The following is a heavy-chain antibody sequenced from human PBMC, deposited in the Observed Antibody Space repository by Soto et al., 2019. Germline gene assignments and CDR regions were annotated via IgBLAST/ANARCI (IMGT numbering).Heavy chain of an antibody. CDR1: GGSISNHY. Sequence: QVQLQESGPGLVKPSETLSLTCTVSGGSISNHYWSWIRQPQGKGLEWIGYIYYNGNTNYNPSLKRRVTMSVDTSKNQISLKLSSVTAADTAVYYCTRANWYSEYWGQGTLVTVSS. V-gene: IGHV4-59*11. D-gene: IGHD7-27*01. CDR2: IYYNGNT. J-gene: IGHJ4*02. CDR3: TRANWYSEY.